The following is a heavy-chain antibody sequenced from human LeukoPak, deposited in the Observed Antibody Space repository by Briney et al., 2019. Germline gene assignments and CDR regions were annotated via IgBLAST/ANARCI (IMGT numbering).Heavy chain of an antibody. D-gene: IGHD6-13*01. Sequence: SETLSLTCTVSGGSISSYYWSWIRQPPGKGLEWIGYIYYSGSTNYNPSPKSRVTISVDTSKNQFSLKLSSVTAADTAVYYCAREAPWGIAAAFGRAFDIWGQGTMVTVSS. V-gene: IGHV4-59*01. J-gene: IGHJ3*02. CDR3: AREAPWGIAAAFGRAFDI. CDR2: IYYSGST. CDR1: GGSISSYY.